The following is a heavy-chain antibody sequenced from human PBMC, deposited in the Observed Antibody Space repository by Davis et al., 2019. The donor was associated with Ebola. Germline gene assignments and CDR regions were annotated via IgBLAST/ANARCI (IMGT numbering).Heavy chain of an antibody. CDR1: GYTFTGYY. Sequence: ASVKVSCKASGYTFTGYYMHWVRRAPGQGLEWMGRINPNSGFTNYAQKFQGRVTMTRDTSISTAYMELSSLRSDDTAVYYCARGRYCSGGSCYSSDYWGQGTLVTVSS. CDR3: ARGRYCSGGSCYSSDY. V-gene: IGHV1-2*06. CDR2: INPNSGFT. J-gene: IGHJ4*02. D-gene: IGHD2-15*01.